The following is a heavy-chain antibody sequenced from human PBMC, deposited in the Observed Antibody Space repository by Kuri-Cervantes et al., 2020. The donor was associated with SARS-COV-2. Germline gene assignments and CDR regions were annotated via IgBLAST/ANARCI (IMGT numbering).Heavy chain of an antibody. CDR2: ISYDGSNK. D-gene: IGHD1-26*01. CDR1: GFTFSSYA. J-gene: IGHJ5*02. Sequence: GESLKISCAASGFTFSSYAMHWARQAPGKGLEWVAVISYDGSNKYYADSVKGRFTISRDNSKNTLYLQMNSLRAEDTAVYYCARANGGSYRGWFDPWGQGTLVTVSS. CDR3: ARANGGSYRGWFDP. V-gene: IGHV3-30-3*01.